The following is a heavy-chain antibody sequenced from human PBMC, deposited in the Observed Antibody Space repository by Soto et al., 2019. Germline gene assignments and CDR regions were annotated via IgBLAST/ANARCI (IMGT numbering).Heavy chain of an antibody. Sequence: PGESLKISCKGSGYSFTSYWISRVRQMPGKGLEWMGRIDPSDSYTNYSPSFQGHVTISADKSISTAYLQWSSLKASDTAVYYCARSWFGHQVPWFDSWGQGTLVTVSS. D-gene: IGHD3-16*01. CDR2: IDPSDSYT. J-gene: IGHJ5*01. CDR1: GYSFTSYW. V-gene: IGHV5-10-1*01. CDR3: ARSWFGHQVPWFDS.